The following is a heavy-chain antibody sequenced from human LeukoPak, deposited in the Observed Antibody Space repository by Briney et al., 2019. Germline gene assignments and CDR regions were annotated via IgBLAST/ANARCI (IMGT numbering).Heavy chain of an antibody. CDR3: AREREIVQLERAHDY. J-gene: IGHJ4*02. Sequence: PSETLSLTCTVSGGSISSSSYYWGWIRQPPGKGLEWIGSIYYSGSTYYNPSLKSRVTIPVDTSKNQFSLKLSSVTAADTAVYYCAREREIVQLERAHDYWGQGTLVTVSS. V-gene: IGHV4-39*02. D-gene: IGHD1-1*01. CDR1: GGSISSSSYY. CDR2: IYYSGST.